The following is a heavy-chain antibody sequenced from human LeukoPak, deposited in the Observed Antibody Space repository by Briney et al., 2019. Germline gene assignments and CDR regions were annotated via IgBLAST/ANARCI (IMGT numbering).Heavy chain of an antibody. V-gene: IGHV3-20*04. D-gene: IGHD3-16*01. CDR1: GFTFSSYA. Sequence: PGGSLRLSCAASGFTFSSYAMSWVRQAPGKGLEWVSGINWNGGSTGYADSVKGRFTISRDNAKNSLYLQMNSLRAEDTALYYCARDGDTHGGDYWGQGTLVTVSS. CDR3: ARDGDTHGGDY. CDR2: INWNGGST. J-gene: IGHJ4*02.